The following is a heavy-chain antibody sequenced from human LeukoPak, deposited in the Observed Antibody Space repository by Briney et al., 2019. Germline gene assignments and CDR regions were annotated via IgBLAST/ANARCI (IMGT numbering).Heavy chain of an antibody. CDR1: GGSITTYF. J-gene: IGHJ4*02. Sequence: SETLSLTCTVSGGSITTYFWSWIRQPPGKGLEWIGYIYYIGSTNYNPSLKSRVTISVDTSKNQFSLKLSSVTAADTAVYYCASVRRDGYPFDYWGQGTLVTVSS. CDR3: ASVRRDGYPFDY. D-gene: IGHD5-24*01. V-gene: IGHV4-59*01. CDR2: IYYIGST.